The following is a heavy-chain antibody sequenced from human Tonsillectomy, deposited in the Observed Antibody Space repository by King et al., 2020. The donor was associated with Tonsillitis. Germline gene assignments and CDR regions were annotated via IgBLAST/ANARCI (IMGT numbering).Heavy chain of an antibody. CDR3: ARVSYDSSGYYSLDY. J-gene: IGHJ4*02. CDR2: IIPILGIA. Sequence: QLVQSGAEVKKPGSSVKVSCKASGGTFSSYAISWVRQAPGQGLEWMGRIIPILGIANYAQKFQGRVTITADKSTSTAYMELSSLRSEDTALYYCARVSYDSSGYYSLDYWGQGTLVTVSS. V-gene: IGHV1-69*04. D-gene: IGHD3-22*01. CDR1: GGTFSSYA.